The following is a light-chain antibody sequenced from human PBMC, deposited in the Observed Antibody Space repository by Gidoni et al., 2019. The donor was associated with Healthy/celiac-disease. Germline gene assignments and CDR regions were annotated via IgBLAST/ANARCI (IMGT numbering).Light chain of an antibody. V-gene: IGKV1-39*01. CDR3: QQSYSTPWT. CDR2: AAS. CDR1: QSISSY. Sequence: DIQMTQSPSSLSASVGDRVTITCRASQSISSYLTWYQQQPGKAPKLLIYAASSLQSGVPSRFSGSGSGTDFTLTILSLQPADFATYYCQQSYSTPWTFXXXTKVEIK. J-gene: IGKJ1*01.